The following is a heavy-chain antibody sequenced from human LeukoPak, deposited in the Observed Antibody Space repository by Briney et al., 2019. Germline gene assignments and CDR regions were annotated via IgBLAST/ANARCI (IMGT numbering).Heavy chain of an antibody. J-gene: IGHJ4*02. V-gene: IGHV3-21*01. D-gene: IGHD3-10*01. CDR2: ISSSSSYI. CDR3: ARANVLLWFGESSSGYFDY. Sequence: PGGSLRLSCAASEFTFRTYSMNWVRQAPGKGLEWVSSISSSSSYIYYADSVKGRFTISRDNAKNSLYLQMNSLRAEDTAVYYCARANVLLWFGESSSGYFDYWGQGTLVTVSS. CDR1: EFTFRTYS.